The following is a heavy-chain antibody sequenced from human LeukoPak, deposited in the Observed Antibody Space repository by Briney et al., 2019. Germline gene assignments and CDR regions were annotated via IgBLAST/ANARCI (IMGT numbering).Heavy chain of an antibody. CDR2: ISSSGSTI. CDR3: ARVIVGNPDAFDI. CDR1: GFTLSDYY. D-gene: IGHD3-22*01. Sequence: GGSLRLSCAASGFTLSDYYMSWIRQAPGKGLEWVSYISSSGSTIYYADSVKGRFTISRDNAKNSLYLQMNSLRAEDTAVYYCARVIVGNPDAFDIWGQGTMVTVSS. V-gene: IGHV3-11*01. J-gene: IGHJ3*02.